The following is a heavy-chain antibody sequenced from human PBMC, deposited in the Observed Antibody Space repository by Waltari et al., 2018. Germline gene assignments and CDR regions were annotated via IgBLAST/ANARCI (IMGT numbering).Heavy chain of an antibody. Sequence: QVQLQESGPGLVKPSETLSLTCTVSGYSISSGYYWGWIRQPPGKGLEWIGSIYHSGGTYYNPSLKSRVTISVDTSKNQFSLKLSSVTAADTAVYYCARGPLPPGIWSGYYGGWFDPWGQGTLVTVSS. CDR3: ARGPLPPGIWSGYYGGWFDP. J-gene: IGHJ5*02. V-gene: IGHV4-38-2*02. D-gene: IGHD3-3*01. CDR2: IYHSGGT. CDR1: GYSISSGYY.